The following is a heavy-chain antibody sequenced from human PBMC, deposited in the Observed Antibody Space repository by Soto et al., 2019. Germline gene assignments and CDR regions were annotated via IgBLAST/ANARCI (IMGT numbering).Heavy chain of an antibody. Sequence: SETLSLTCTVSGGSISSSSYYWGWIRQPPGKGLEWIGSIYYSGSTYYNPSLKSRVTISVDTSKNQFSLKLSSVTAADTAVYYCAAPKGVAATLLSNSADYYYYMDVWGKGTTVTVSS. J-gene: IGHJ6*03. V-gene: IGHV4-39*01. CDR1: GGSISSSSYY. CDR2: IYYSGST. CDR3: AAPKGVAATLLSNSADYYYYMDV. D-gene: IGHD2-15*01.